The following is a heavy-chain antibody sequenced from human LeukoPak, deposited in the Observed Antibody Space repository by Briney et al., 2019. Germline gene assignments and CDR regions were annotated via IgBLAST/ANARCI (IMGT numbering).Heavy chain of an antibody. Sequence: SETLSLTCTVSGGSISGSSYYWGWIRQPPGKGLEWIGSIYYSGSTYYNPSLKSRVTISVDTSKNQFSLKLSSVTAADTAVYYCARHDGGGWLLLSRGYYFDYWGQGTLVTVSS. CDR1: GGSISGSSYY. CDR2: IYYSGST. V-gene: IGHV4-39*01. J-gene: IGHJ4*02. D-gene: IGHD3-3*01. CDR3: ARHDGGGWLLLSRGYYFDY.